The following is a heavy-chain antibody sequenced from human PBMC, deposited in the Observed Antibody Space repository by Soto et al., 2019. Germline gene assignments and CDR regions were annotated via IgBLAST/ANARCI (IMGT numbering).Heavy chain of an antibody. CDR2: ISGSGGST. CDR3: AKVRGLRFLEWLFSAYGMDV. J-gene: IGHJ6*02. CDR1: GFTFSSYA. Sequence: GGSLRLSCAASGFTFSSYAMSWVRQAPGKGLEWVSAISGSGGSTYYADSVKGRFTISRDNSKNTLYLQMNSLRAEDTAVYYCAKVRGLRFLEWLFSAYGMDVWGQGTTVPVS. D-gene: IGHD3-3*01. V-gene: IGHV3-23*01.